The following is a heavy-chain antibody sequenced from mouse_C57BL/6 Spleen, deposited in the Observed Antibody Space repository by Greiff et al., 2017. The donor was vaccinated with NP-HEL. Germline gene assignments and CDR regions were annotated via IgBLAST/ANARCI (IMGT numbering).Heavy chain of an antibody. J-gene: IGHJ3*01. CDR2: INPGSGGT. V-gene: IGHV1-54*01. CDR3: ARSLPFFAY. Sequence: QVQLQQSGAELVRPGTSVKVSCKASGYAFTNYLIEWVKQRPGQGLEWIGVINPGSGGTNYNEKFKGKATLTADKYSSTAYMQLSSLTSEDSAVYFCARSLPFFAYWGQGTLVTVSA. CDR1: GYAFTNYL.